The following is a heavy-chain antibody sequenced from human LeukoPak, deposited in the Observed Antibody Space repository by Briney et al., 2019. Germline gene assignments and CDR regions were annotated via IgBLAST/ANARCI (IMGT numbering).Heavy chain of an antibody. CDR1: GGSISSGSYY. CDR3: ARVDWLFPRGAFDI. CDR2: IYTSGST. Sequence: SETLSLTCTVSGGSISSGSYYWSWIRQPAGKGLEWIGRIYTSGSTNYNPSLKSRVTISVDTSKNQFSLKLSSVTAADTAVYYCARVDWLFPRGAFDIWGQGTMVTVSS. J-gene: IGHJ3*02. D-gene: IGHD3-9*01. V-gene: IGHV4-61*02.